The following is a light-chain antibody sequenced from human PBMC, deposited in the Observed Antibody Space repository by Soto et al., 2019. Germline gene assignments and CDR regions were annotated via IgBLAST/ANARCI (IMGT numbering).Light chain of an antibody. CDR2: GAS. CDR3: QQYGSSPPVT. V-gene: IGKV3-20*01. J-gene: IGKJ1*01. CDR1: QSVTSNY. Sequence: EIVLTQSPGTLSLSPVERATLSCGASQSVTSNYLAWYQQKPGQAPRLLIFGASIRVTGIPDRFIGSGSGTDFTLTISRLEPEDFAVYYCQQYGSSPPVTFGQGTKVDIK.